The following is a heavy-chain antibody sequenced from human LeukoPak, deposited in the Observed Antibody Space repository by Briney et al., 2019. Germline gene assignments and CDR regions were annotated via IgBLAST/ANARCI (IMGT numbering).Heavy chain of an antibody. CDR3: VRGTGY. J-gene: IGHJ4*02. CDR1: GFAISTYV. Sequence: PGGSLRLSCSVAGFAISTYVMHWVRQAPGKGLEYVPAISSNGDNTYYADSVKGRFTISRDNSKNTLYLQMSSLRADDTAVYYCVRGTGYWGQGTLVTVSS. V-gene: IGHV3-64D*06. CDR2: ISSNGDNT.